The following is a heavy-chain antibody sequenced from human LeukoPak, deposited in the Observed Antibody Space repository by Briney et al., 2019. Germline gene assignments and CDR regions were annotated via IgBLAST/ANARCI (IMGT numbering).Heavy chain of an antibody. J-gene: IGHJ4*02. CDR1: GYTFTSYS. CDR3: FTGGPDY. Sequence: GASVKVSCKAFGYTFTSYSMHWVRQAPGQGLEWVGIINPRDGGISYAQRLQGRITVTMDTSTSTVYMELSSLRSEDTAVYYCFTGGPDYWGQGTLVTVSS. CDR2: INPRDGGI. V-gene: IGHV1-46*04. D-gene: IGHD2-8*02.